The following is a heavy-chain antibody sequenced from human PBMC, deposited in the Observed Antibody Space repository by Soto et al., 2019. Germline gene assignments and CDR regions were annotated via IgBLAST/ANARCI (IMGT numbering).Heavy chain of an antibody. V-gene: IGHV4-39*01. CDR1: GGSISSSSYY. CDR3: AGRLTIFGVVIQYYFDY. Sequence: SETLSLTCTVSGGSISSSSYYWGWIRQPPGKGLEWIGSIYYSGSTYYNPSLKSRVTISVDTSKNQFSLKLSSVTAADTAVYYCAGRLTIFGVVIQYYFDYWGQGTLVTVSS. J-gene: IGHJ4*02. CDR2: IYYSGST. D-gene: IGHD3-3*01.